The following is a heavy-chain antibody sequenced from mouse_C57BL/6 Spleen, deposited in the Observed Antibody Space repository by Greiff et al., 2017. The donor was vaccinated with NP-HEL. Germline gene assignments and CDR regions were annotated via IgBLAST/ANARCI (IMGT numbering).Heavy chain of an antibody. CDR1: GYTFTDYY. J-gene: IGHJ2*01. Sequence: EVQLQQSGPELVKPGASVKISCKASGYTFTDYYMNWVKQSHGKSLEWIGDINPNNGGTSYNQKFKGKATLTVDKSSSTAYMELRSLTSEDSAVYYCARDHGILRSKGFDYWGQGTTLTVSS. D-gene: IGHD1-1*01. CDR2: INPNNGGT. V-gene: IGHV1-26*01. CDR3: ARDHGILRSKGFDY.